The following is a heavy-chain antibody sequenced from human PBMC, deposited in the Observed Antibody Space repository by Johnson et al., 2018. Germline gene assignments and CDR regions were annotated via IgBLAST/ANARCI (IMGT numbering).Heavy chain of an antibody. CDR3: AREAVLMATEGHDAFDI. CDR1: GFTFSSYG. Sequence: QVQLVQSGGGVVQPGRSLRLSCAASGFTFSSYGMHWVRQAPGKGLEWVAVISYDGSNKYYADSVKGRFTISRDKSKNTLYLQMNSLRAEDTAVYYCAREAVLMATEGHDAFDIWGQGTMVTVSS. J-gene: IGHJ3*02. V-gene: IGHV3-30*03. CDR2: ISYDGSNK. D-gene: IGHD5-24*01.